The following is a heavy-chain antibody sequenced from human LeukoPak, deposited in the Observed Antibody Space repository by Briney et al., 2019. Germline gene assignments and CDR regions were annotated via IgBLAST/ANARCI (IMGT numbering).Heavy chain of an antibody. CDR3: MDPLAG. D-gene: IGHD2-2*03. CDR1: GFSVSTNY. CDR2: IYSDGSP. J-gene: IGHJ4*02. V-gene: IGHV3-53*05. Sequence: PGGSLRLSCATSGFSVSTNYLTWVRQPPGKGLEWVSVIYSDGSPYYADSVKGRFTISRDNSKNTVYLQMSSLRVEDTAVYYCMDPLAGWGQGTLVTVSS.